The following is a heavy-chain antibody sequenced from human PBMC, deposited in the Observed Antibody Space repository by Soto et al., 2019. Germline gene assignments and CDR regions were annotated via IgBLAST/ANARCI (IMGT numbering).Heavy chain of an antibody. J-gene: IGHJ4*02. Sequence: SETLSLTCAVSGGSISSSNWWSWVRQPPGKGLEWIGEIYHSGSTNYNPSLKSRVTISVDKSKNQFSLKLSSVTAADTAVYYCARRSRGYCSSTSCSSYFDYWGQGTLVTVSS. D-gene: IGHD2-2*01. CDR3: ARRSRGYCSSTSCSSYFDY. CDR1: GGSISSSNW. V-gene: IGHV4-4*02. CDR2: IYHSGST.